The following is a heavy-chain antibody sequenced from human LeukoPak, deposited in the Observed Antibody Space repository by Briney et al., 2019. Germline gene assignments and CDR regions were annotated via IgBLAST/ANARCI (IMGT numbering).Heavy chain of an antibody. J-gene: IGHJ4*02. CDR2: IKQDGSEK. Sequence: GGSLRLSCAASGFTFSNYWMSWVRQAPGKGLEWVANIKQDGSEKYYVDSVKGRFTISRDNAKNSLYLQMNSLRAEDTAVYYCARDGYSSVWYAFAYWGQGTLVTVSS. V-gene: IGHV3-7*01. CDR1: GFTFSNYW. CDR3: ARDGYSSVWYAFAY. D-gene: IGHD6-19*01.